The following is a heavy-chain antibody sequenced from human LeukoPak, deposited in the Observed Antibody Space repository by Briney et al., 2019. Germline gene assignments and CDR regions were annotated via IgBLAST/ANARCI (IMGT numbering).Heavy chain of an antibody. CDR2: IYSGGST. D-gene: IGHD2-2*01. V-gene: IGHV3-53*01. J-gene: IGHJ4*02. CDR1: GFTVSSNY. Sequence: PGGSMRLSCAASGFTVSSNYMSWVRQAPGKGLEWVSVIYSGGSTYYADSVKGRFTISRDNSKNTLYLQMNSLRAEDTAVYYCAKAHITSWYYFDYWGQGTLVTVSS. CDR3: AKAHITSWYYFDY.